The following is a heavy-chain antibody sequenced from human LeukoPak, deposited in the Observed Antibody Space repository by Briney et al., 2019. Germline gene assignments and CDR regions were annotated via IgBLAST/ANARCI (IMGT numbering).Heavy chain of an antibody. CDR1: GGSISSYY. CDR3: ARVEMATTGSYFDY. D-gene: IGHD5-24*01. Sequence: SETLSLTCTVSGGSISSYYWSWIRQPAGKGLEWIGRIYTSGSTNYNPSLKSRVTISVDTSKNQFSLKLSSVTAADTAVYYCARVEMATTGSYFDYWGQGTLVTVSS. J-gene: IGHJ4*02. CDR2: IYTSGST. V-gene: IGHV4-4*07.